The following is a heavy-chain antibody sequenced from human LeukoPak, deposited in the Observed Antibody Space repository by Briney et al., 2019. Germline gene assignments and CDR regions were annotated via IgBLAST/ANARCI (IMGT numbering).Heavy chain of an antibody. D-gene: IGHD2-2*01. CDR3: ARDGRYCSSTSCYIDDYYYYGMDV. CDR2: INWNGGST. CDR1: GFTFDDYG. Sequence: GGSLRLSCAASGFTFDDYGMSWVRQAPGKGLEWVSGINWNGGSTGYADSVKGRFTISRNNAKNSLYLQMNSLRAEDTALYHCARDGRYCSSTSCYIDDYYYYGMDVWGQGTTVTVSS. J-gene: IGHJ6*02. V-gene: IGHV3-20*01.